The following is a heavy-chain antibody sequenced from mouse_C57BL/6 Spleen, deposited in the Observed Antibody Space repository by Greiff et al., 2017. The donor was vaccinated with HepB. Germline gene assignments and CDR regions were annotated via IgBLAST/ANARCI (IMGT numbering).Heavy chain of an antibody. CDR2: IHPNSGST. V-gene: IGHV1-64*01. Sequence: LQESGAELVKPGASVKLSCKASGYTFTSYWMHWVKQRPGQGLEWIGMIHPNSGSTNYNEKFKSKATLTVDKSSSTAYMQLSSLTSEDSAVYYCARHVWFSYWGQGTLVTVSA. CDR3: ARHVWFSY. CDR1: GYTFTSYW. J-gene: IGHJ3*01.